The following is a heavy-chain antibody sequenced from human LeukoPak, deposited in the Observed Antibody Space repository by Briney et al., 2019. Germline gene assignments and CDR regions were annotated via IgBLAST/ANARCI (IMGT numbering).Heavy chain of an antibody. D-gene: IGHD6-13*01. CDR1: GYTFTSYD. J-gene: IGHJ6*03. CDR3: ARYIAAAGKGYYYYYMDV. CDR2: MNPNSGNT. V-gene: IGHV1-8*01. Sequence: ASVKVSCKASGYTFTSYDINWVRQATGHGLEWMGWMNPNSGNTGYAQKFQGRVAMTRNTSISTAYMELSSLRSEDTAVYYCARYIAAAGKGYYYYYMDVWGKGTTVTVSS.